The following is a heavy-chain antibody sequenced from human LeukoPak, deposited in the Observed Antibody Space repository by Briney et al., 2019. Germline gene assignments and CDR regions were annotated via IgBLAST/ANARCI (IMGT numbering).Heavy chain of an antibody. D-gene: IGHD6-19*01. CDR2: INWNGGNT. CDR1: GFTFDDYG. J-gene: IGHJ4*02. CDR3: AKNLGSGWYFPFDY. V-gene: IGHV3-20*04. Sequence: GGSLRLSCAASGFTFDDYGMTWVRQAPGKGLEWVSGINWNGGNTGYADSVKGRFTISRDNAKNSLYLQMDSLSAEDTAFYYCAKNLGSGWYFPFDYWGQGTLVTVSS.